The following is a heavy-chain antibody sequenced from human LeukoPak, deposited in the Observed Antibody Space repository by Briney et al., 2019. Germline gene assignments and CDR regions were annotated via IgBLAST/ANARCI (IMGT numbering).Heavy chain of an antibody. Sequence: GRSLRLSCAPSALTFSSYEMNSVSQPPGNWLEWVLYIIISGSTIYYADSVKGRFTISRDNTKNSLYLQMNSLRAEDTAVYYCAVAKNKDYFDSWGQGTLVTVSS. V-gene: IGHV3-48*03. J-gene: IGHJ4*02. CDR1: ALTFSSYE. D-gene: IGHD5-12*01. CDR3: AVAKNKDYFDS. CDR2: IIISGSTI.